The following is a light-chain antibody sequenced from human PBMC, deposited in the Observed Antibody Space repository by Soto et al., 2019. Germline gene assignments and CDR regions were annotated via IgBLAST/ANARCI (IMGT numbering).Light chain of an antibody. Sequence: SALTQPASVSGSPGQSITISCTGTSSDVGSYNLVSWYQQHPGKAPKLMIYEGSKRPSGVSNRFSGSKSGNTASLRISGLQAEDEADYYCWSYAGRSTVIFGGGTKVTVL. CDR2: EGS. J-gene: IGLJ2*01. CDR1: SSDVGSYNL. V-gene: IGLV2-23*01. CDR3: WSYAGRSTVI.